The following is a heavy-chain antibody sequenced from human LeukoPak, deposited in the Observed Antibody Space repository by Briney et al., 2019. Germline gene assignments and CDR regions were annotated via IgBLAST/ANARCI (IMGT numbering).Heavy chain of an antibody. J-gene: IGHJ4*02. CDR1: GFTFSSYG. CDR3: AKDGDY. CDR2: ISYDGSNK. V-gene: IGHV3-30*18. Sequence: GGSLRLSCAASGFTFSSYGMHWVRRAPGKGLEWVAVISYDGSNKYYADSVKGRFTISRDNSKNTLYLQMNSLRAEDTAVCYCAKDGDYWGQGTLVTVSS.